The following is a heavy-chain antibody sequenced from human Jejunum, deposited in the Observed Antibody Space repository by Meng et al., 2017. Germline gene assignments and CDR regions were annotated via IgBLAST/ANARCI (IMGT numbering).Heavy chain of an antibody. CDR2: IKNDGSST. CDR1: GFAFNSYW. V-gene: IGHV3-74*01. D-gene: IGHD2-2*01. CDR3: ARGRYASVGFDY. J-gene: IGHJ4*02. Sequence: GESLSLSCAASGFAFNSYWMHWVRQGPGKGLVWVSQIKNDGSSTDYADSVKGRFTIPRDKAKNMLYLQMNSLRAEDTAVYYCARGRYASVGFDYWGQGTLVTVSS.